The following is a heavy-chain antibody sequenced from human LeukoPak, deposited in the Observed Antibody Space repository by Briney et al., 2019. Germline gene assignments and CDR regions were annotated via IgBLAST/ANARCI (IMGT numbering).Heavy chain of an antibody. V-gene: IGHV3-23*01. Sequence: GASLRLSCAASGFTFSSYAMSWVRQAPGKGLGWVSAISGSGGSTYYADSVKGRFTISRDNSKNTLYLQMNSLRAEDTAVYYCAKEMSSSGYYDALDYWGQGTLVTVSS. D-gene: IGHD3-22*01. CDR3: AKEMSSSGYYDALDY. J-gene: IGHJ4*02. CDR2: ISGSGGST. CDR1: GFTFSSYA.